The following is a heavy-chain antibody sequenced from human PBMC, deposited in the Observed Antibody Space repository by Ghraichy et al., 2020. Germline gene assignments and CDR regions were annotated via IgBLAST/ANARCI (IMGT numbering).Heavy chain of an antibody. Sequence: GESLNISCKGSGYDFSIYWIAWVRQMPGKGLEWMGIIYPADSKTVYDPSFQGQVTISADKSLSTAYVQWSCLQASDTAMYFCARLRYDEDSSYYRHSDNWGQGTLVTVSS. CDR1: GYDFSIYW. J-gene: IGHJ4*02. CDR2: IYPADSKT. CDR3: ARLRYDEDSSYYRHSDN. D-gene: IGHD3-3*01. V-gene: IGHV5-51*01.